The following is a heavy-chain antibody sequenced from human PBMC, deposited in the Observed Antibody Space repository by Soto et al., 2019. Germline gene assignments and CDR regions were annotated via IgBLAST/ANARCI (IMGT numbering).Heavy chain of an antibody. CDR1: GFTFDNYA. D-gene: IGHD6-19*01. V-gene: IGHV3-23*01. CDR2: ISASGRDT. J-gene: IGHJ4*02. Sequence: GGSLRLSCAASGFTFDNYAMSWVRQAPGKGLEWVAGISASGRDTYFADSVKDRFTISRDSSKNTLYLQMNSLRAEDTATYYCAKGKTTGWFYFDYWGQGTLVTVSS. CDR3: AKGKTTGWFYFDY.